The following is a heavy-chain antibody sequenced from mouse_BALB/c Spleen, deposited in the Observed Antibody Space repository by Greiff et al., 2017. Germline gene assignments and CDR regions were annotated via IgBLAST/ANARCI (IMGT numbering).Heavy chain of an antibody. J-gene: IGHJ3*01. V-gene: IGHV2-2*02. D-gene: IGHD4-1*01. CDR1: GFSFTSYG. CDR3: ARNKEKTAWFAY. CDR2: IWSGGST. Sequence: VQLQQSGPGLVQPSQSLSITCTVSGFSFTSYGVHWVRQSPGKGLEWLGVIWSGGSTDYNAAFISSLSISKDNSKSQVFFQMNSLQANDTAIYYCARNKEKTAWFAYWGQGTLVTVSA.